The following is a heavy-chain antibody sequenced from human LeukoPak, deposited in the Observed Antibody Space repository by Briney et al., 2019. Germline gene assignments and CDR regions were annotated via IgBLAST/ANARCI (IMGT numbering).Heavy chain of an antibody. D-gene: IGHD3-10*01. CDR3: ARYKSHTMVRGVSWFDH. V-gene: IGHV4-4*02. J-gene: IGHJ5*02. CDR1: GGSLSSSNW. CDR2: IYHSGST. Sequence: SETLSLTCAVSGGSLSSSNWWSWVRQPPGKGLEWIGEIYHSGSTNYNPSLKSRVAISVDNSKNQFSLKLSSVTAADTAVYYCARYKSHTMVRGVSWFDHWGQGTLVTVSS.